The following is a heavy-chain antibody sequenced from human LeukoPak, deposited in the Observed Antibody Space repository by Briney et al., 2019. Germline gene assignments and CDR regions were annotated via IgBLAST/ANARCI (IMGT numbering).Heavy chain of an antibody. CDR1: GYTFTSYY. CDR3: ARESSGGSSPGGYYYYYGMDV. CDR2: INPSGGST. J-gene: IGHJ6*02. D-gene: IGHD2-15*01. Sequence: ASVKVSCKAPGYTFTSYYMHWVRQAPGQGLEWMGIINPSGGSTSYAQKFQGRVTMTRDTSTSTVYMELSSLRSEDTAVYYCARESSGGSSPGGYYYYYGMDVWGQGTTVTVSS. V-gene: IGHV1-46*01.